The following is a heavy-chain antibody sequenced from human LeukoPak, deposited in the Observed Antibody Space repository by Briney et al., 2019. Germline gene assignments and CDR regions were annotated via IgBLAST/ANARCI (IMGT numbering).Heavy chain of an antibody. V-gene: IGHV3-33*06. CDR2: IWYDGSNK. CDR3: AKDKSGSSTGAFDI. D-gene: IGHD1-26*01. J-gene: IGHJ3*02. Sequence: GGSLRLSCAASGFTFSSYGMHWVRQAPGKGLEWVAVIWYDGSNKYYADSVKGRFTISRDNSKNTLYLQMNSLRAEDTAVYYCAKDKSGSSTGAFDIWGQGTMVTVSS. CDR1: GFTFSSYG.